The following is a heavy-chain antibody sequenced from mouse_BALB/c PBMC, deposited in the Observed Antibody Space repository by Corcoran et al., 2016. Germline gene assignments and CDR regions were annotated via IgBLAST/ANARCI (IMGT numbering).Heavy chain of an antibody. Sequence: EVQLQQSGAELVKPGASVKLSCSTSGFNIKDTYMHWVKQRPEQGLEWIGRIDPANGNTKYDPKFQGKATITADTSSNTAYLELSRLSCEDTDVYYCANWDWYFDVWGAGTSVTVSS. CDR2: IDPANGNT. CDR3: ANWDWYFDV. J-gene: IGHJ1*01. CDR1: GFNIKDTY. V-gene: IGHV14-3*02. D-gene: IGHD4-1*01.